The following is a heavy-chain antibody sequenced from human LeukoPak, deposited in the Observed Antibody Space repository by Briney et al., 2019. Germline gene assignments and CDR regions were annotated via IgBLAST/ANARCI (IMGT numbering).Heavy chain of an antibody. D-gene: IGHD2-21*01. Sequence: SETLSLTCTVSGGSISSYYWSWIRQPPGKGLERIGYIYYSGSTNYNPSLKSRVTISVDTSKNQFSLKLSSVTAADTAVYYCARSYQTWTVSPFDYWGQGTLVTVSS. CDR3: ARSYQTWTVSPFDY. V-gene: IGHV4-59*08. J-gene: IGHJ4*02. CDR1: GGSISSYY. CDR2: IYYSGST.